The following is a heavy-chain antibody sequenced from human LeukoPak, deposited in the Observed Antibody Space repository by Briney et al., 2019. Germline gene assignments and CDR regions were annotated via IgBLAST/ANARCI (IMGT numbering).Heavy chain of an antibody. CDR2: ISGTSGNT. Sequence: GGSLRLSCAASGFTFSIYAMSWVRQAPGKGLEWVSSISGTSGNTYYADSVKGRSAISRDNSKDTLYLQMNSLRAEDTAVYYCATRLTSGWNGFDDWGQGTLVTVSS. V-gene: IGHV3-23*01. CDR1: GFTFSIYA. D-gene: IGHD6-19*01. J-gene: IGHJ4*02. CDR3: ATRLTSGWNGFDD.